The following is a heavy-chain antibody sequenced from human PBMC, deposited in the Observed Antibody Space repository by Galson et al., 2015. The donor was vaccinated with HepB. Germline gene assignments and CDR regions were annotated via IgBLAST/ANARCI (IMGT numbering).Heavy chain of an antibody. CDR1: GFTFSSYS. J-gene: IGHJ5*02. CDR2: ISSSSSYI. D-gene: IGHD3-9*01. CDR3: ARDAWSGYYDIFSWFDP. V-gene: IGHV3-21*01. Sequence: SLRLSCAASGFTFSSYSMNWVRQAPGKGLEWVSSISSSSSYIYYADSVKGRFTISRDNAKNSLYLQMNSLRAEDTAVYYCARDAWSGYYDIFSWFDPWGQGTLVTVSS.